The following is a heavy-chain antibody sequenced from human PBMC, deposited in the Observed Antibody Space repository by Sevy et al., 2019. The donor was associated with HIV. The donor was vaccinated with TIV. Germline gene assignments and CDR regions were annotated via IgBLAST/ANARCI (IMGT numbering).Heavy chain of an antibody. J-gene: IGHJ6*02. CDR1: GYSFTSYW. D-gene: IGHD3-10*01. V-gene: IGHV5-51*01. CDR2: IYPGDSDT. CDR3: ARRTMVRGRGVDYGMDV. Sequence: GESLKISCKGSGYSFTSYWIGWVRQMPGKGLEWMGIIYPGDSDTRYSPSFQGQVTISADKSISTAYLQWSSLNASDTAMYYCARRTMVRGRGVDYGMDVWGQGTTVTVSS.